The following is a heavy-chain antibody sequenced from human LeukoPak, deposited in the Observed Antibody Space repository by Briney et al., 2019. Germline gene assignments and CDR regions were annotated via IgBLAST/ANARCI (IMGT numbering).Heavy chain of an antibody. Sequence: GGSLRLSCAASGFTFSAYGMSWVRQAPGKGLEWVSGINGNGGSTGYADSVKGRFTISRDNAKNTLYLQMNSLRAEDTAVYYCARRWALESGYPYCYYRDVWGKGTTVTVSS. CDR3: ARRWALESGYPYCYYRDV. V-gene: IGHV3-20*04. J-gene: IGHJ6*03. CDR1: GFTFSAYG. D-gene: IGHD3-3*01. CDR2: INGNGGST.